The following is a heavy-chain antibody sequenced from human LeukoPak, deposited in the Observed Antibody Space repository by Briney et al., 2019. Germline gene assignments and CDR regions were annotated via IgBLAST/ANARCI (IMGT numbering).Heavy chain of an antibody. J-gene: IGHJ4*02. CDR2: ISYDGSNK. Sequence: GGSLRLSCAASGFTFSSYGMRWVRQAPGKGLEWVAVISYDGSNKYYADSVKGRFTISRDNSKNTLYLQMNSLRAEDTAVYYCARDGNLLFDYWGQGTLVTVSS. CDR3: ARDGNLLFDY. CDR1: GFTFSSYG. V-gene: IGHV3-30*03.